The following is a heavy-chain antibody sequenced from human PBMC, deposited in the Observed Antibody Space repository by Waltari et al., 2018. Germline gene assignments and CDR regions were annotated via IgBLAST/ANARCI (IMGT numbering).Heavy chain of an antibody. V-gene: IGHV4-38-2*02. CDR3: ARDTIMGAQVFDY. CDR2: IYHSGST. Sequence: QVQLQESGPGLVKPSATLSLTCAVSGYSISSGYYWGWNRQPPGKGLEWIGSIYHSGSTYYNPSLKSRVTISVDTSKNQFSLKLSSVTAADTAVYYCARDTIMGAQVFDYWGQGTLVTVSS. CDR1: GYSISSGYY. J-gene: IGHJ4*02. D-gene: IGHD2-8*01.